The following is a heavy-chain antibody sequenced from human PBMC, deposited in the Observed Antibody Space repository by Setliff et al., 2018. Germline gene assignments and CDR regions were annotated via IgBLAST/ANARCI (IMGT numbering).Heavy chain of an antibody. CDR1: GGSISSSSYY. Sequence: PSETLSLTCTVSGGSISSSSYYWGWIRQPPGKGLEWIGSIYYRGSTYYNPSLKSRATISVDTSKNQFSLKLSSVTAADTAVYYCARGSGYLTSFYYYYYGMDVWGQGTTVTVSS. CDR2: IYYRGST. D-gene: IGHD5-12*01. V-gene: IGHV4-39*07. CDR3: ARGSGYLTSFYYYYYGMDV. J-gene: IGHJ6*02.